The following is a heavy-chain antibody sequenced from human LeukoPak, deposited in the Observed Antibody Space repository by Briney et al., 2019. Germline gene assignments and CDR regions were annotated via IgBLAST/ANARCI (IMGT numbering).Heavy chain of an antibody. CDR1: GGSISSYY. D-gene: IGHD4-17*01. Sequence: EALSLXCTVSGGSISSYYWSWIRQPPGKGLEWIGYIYYSGSTNYNPSLKSRVTISVDTCKNEFALKLSSVTAADTAVDYCEXXXTTXTASGSNWFDPWGQGTLVTVSS. J-gene: IGHJ5*02. CDR3: EXXXTTXTASGSNWFDP. CDR2: IYYSGST. V-gene: IGHV4-59*12.